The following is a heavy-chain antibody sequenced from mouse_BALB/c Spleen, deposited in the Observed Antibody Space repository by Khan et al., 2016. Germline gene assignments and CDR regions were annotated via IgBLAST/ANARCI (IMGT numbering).Heavy chain of an antibody. D-gene: IGHD3-1*01. Sequence: EVELVESGGGLVQPGGSLRLSCATSGFTFTDYYMSWARQPPGKALEWLGFIRNKANGYTTEYSVSVKGRFTISRDNSQSILYLQMNTLRAEDNATYYCARGGGPSGYAMDYWGQGTSVTVSS. V-gene: IGHV7-3*02. J-gene: IGHJ4*01. CDR3: ARGGGPSGYAMDY. CDR1: GFTFTDYY. CDR2: IRNKANGYTT.